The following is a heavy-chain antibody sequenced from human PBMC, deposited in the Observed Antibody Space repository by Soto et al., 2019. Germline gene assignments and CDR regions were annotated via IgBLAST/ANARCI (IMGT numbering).Heavy chain of an antibody. D-gene: IGHD3-3*01. Sequence: QGQLQESGPGLVKPSETLSLTCSVSGGSISTYYCNWIRQPAGKGLEWIGRIDSSGSTNYSPSLKSRATMSVDTSKNQFSLKLTSVTAADTAGYYCARGGHDFWSGPFDYWGQGTLATVSS. V-gene: IGHV4-4*07. J-gene: IGHJ4*02. CDR2: IDSSGST. CDR1: GGSISTYY. CDR3: ARGGHDFWSGPFDY.